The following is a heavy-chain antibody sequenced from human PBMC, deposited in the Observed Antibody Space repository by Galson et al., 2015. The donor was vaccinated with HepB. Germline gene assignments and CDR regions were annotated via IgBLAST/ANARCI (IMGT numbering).Heavy chain of an antibody. V-gene: IGHV3-48*02. Sequence: SLRLSCAAPGFTFSSYSMIWVRQAPGKGLEWISYISSSGNTIYYADSVKGRFTISRDNAKESLFLQMNSLRDEDTAVYYCARSLYSWEFPGALIDYWGQGTLVTVSS. CDR1: GFTFSSYS. D-gene: IGHD3-10*01. CDR3: ARSLYSWEFPGALIDY. CDR2: ISSSGNTI. J-gene: IGHJ4*02.